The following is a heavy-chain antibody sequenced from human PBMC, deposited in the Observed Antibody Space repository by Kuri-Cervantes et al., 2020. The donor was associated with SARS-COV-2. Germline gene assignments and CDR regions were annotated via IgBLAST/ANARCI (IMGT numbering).Heavy chain of an antibody. D-gene: IGHD1-1*01. J-gene: IGHJ4*02. V-gene: IGHV3-74*01. CDR1: GFTFSSYA. CDR2: INSDGSST. CDR3: VRDGDHWNFDY. Sequence: GSLRLSCAASGFTFSSYAMHWVRQAPGKGLVWVSRINSDGSSTSYADSVKGRFTISRDNAKNTLYLQMNSLRAEDTAVYYCVRDGDHWNFDYWGQGTLVTVSS.